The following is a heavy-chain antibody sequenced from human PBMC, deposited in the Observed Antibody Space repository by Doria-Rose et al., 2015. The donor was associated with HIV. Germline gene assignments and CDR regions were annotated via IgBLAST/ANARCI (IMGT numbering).Heavy chain of an antibody. V-gene: IGHV3-7*05. J-gene: IGHJ5*02. CDR3: ARGSYARES. D-gene: IGHD2-2*01. CDR2: IKEDGSEK. Sequence: VQLQESGGGLVQPGGSLRLSCAASGFIFTTYWMTWVRQAPGKGLEWVANIKEDGSEKHYVDSVKGRFTVSRDNAKTSLYLQMNSLRAEDTAVHYCARGSYARESLGQGTLVTVTS. CDR1: GFIFTTYW.